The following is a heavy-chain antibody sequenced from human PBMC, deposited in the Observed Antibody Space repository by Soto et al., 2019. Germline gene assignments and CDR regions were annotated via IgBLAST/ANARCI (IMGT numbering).Heavy chain of an antibody. D-gene: IGHD3-22*01. CDR1: GFMFSAYT. CDR3: ATPYYYNL. J-gene: IGHJ5*02. Sequence: GGSLRLSCAASGFMFSAYTMTWVRQSPGKGLEWLPSITDDSSHIDYAYSVRGRFTVSRDNARKSVYLQMDSLGAEDTAIYYCATPYYYNLWGPGTLVTVSS. CDR2: ITDDSSHI. V-gene: IGHV3-21*01.